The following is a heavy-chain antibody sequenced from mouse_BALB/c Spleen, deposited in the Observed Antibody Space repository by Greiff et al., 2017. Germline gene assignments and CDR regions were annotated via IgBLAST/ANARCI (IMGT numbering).Heavy chain of an antibody. CDR1: GFTFSSYA. D-gene: IGHD2-2*01. CDR3: ARDGYPFAY. J-gene: IGHJ3*01. Sequence: EVQVVESGGGLVKPGGSLKLSCAASGFTFSSYAMSWVRQSPEKRLEWVAEISSGGSYTYYPDTVTGRFTISRDNAKNTLYLEMSSLRSEDTAMYYCARDGYPFAYWGQGTLVTVSA. CDR2: ISSGGSYT. V-gene: IGHV5-9-4*01.